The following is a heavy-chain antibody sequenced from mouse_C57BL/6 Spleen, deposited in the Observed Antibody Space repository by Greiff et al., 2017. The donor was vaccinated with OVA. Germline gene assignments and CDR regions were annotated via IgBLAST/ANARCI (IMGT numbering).Heavy chain of an antibody. J-gene: IGHJ3*01. V-gene: IGHV1-26*01. CDR2: INPNNGGT. CDR3: ARCPYGSSLLFAY. D-gene: IGHD1-1*01. CDR1: GYTFTDYY. Sequence: EVKLQQSGPELVKPGASVKISCKASGYTFTDYYMNWVKQSHGKSLEWIGDINPNNGGTSYNQKFKGKATLTVDTSSSTAYMELRSLTSEDSAVYYCARCPYGSSLLFAYWGQGTLVTVSA.